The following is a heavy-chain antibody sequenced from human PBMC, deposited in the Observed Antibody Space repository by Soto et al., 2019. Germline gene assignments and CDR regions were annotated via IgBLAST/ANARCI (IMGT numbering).Heavy chain of an antibody. J-gene: IGHJ5*02. CDR1: GGSIDSGGYS. CDR2: IYHTGAA. Sequence: QLQLQESGSGLVKPSQTLSLTCAVSGGSIDSGGYSWNWIRQPPGKGLEWIGYIYHTGAAHYNASLEGRVSLSVDMSKNQFSLQMPSVTAADTAVYYCVRASYILPFDPWGQGIFVTVSS. D-gene: IGHD2-21*01. CDR3: VRASYILPFDP. V-gene: IGHV4-30-2*01.